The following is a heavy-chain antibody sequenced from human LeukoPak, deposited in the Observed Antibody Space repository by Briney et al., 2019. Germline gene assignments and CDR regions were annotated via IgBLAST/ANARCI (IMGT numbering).Heavy chain of an antibody. V-gene: IGHV4-39*07. CDR1: GDSMNSSQSSRYY. CDR2: IYYTGST. Sequence: PSETLSLTCTVSGDSMNSSQSSRYYWGWLRQTPGKGLEWIATIYYTGSTFYNPSLKSRVTISVDTSKNQFSLHLKSVTAADTAMYYCARDRVNLIFDYWGQGSLVTVSS. CDR3: ARDRVNLIFDY. J-gene: IGHJ4*02.